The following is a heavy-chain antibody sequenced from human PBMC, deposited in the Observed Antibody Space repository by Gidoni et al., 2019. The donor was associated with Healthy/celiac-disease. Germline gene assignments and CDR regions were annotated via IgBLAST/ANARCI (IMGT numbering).Heavy chain of an antibody. D-gene: IGHD7-27*01. Sequence: QVQLVQSWAEAKNPGASVKVCCKASGYTYTRYDINWVRQATGQRLAWIGWMSPNSGNTGYAQKFQCRVTMTRTTSSSTAYMELSSLRSEDTAVYYCARIRREETLGRHYYYGMDVWGQGTTVTVSS. J-gene: IGHJ6*02. CDR1: GYTYTRYD. CDR2: MSPNSGNT. V-gene: IGHV1-8*01. CDR3: ARIRREETLGRHYYYGMDV.